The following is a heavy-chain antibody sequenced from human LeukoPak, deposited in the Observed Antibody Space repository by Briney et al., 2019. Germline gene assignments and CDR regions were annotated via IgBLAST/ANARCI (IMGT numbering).Heavy chain of an antibody. J-gene: IGHJ4*02. V-gene: IGHV3-48*03. Sequence: GGSLRLSCAASGFTFSSYEMHWVRQAPGKGLEWVSYISSSGSTIYYADSVKGRFTISRDNAKNSLYLQMNSLRAEDTAVYYCARVFDTGSYSGYFDYWGQGTLVTVSS. D-gene: IGHD1-26*01. CDR1: GFTFSSYE. CDR2: ISSSGSTI. CDR3: ARVFDTGSYSGYFDY.